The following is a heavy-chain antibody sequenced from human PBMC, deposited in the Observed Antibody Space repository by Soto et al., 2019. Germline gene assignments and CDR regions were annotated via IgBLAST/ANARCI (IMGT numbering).Heavy chain of an antibody. CDR3: ARDPPYYYDSSGYYRQPTNFDY. V-gene: IGHV1-69*13. Sequence: SVKVSCKASGGTFSSYAISWARQAPGQGLEWMGGIIPIFGTANYAQKFQGRVTITADESTSTAYMELSSLRSEDTAVYYCARDPPYYYDSSGYYRQPTNFDYWGQGTLVTVSS. CDR2: IIPIFGTA. J-gene: IGHJ4*02. CDR1: GGTFSSYA. D-gene: IGHD3-22*01.